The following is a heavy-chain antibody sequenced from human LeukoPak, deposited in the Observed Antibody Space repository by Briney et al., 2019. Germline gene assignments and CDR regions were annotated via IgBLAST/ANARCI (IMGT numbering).Heavy chain of an antibody. Sequence: GGSLRLSCAASGFTFSSYGMHWVRQAPGKGLEWVAVIWYDGSNKYYADSVKGRFTISRDNSKNTLYLQMNSLKTEDTAVYYCTTDLYYYDSSKSWFDPWGQGTLVTVSS. J-gene: IGHJ5*02. CDR1: GFTFSSYG. CDR3: TTDLYYYDSSKSWFDP. D-gene: IGHD3-22*01. CDR2: IWYDGSNK. V-gene: IGHV3-33*01.